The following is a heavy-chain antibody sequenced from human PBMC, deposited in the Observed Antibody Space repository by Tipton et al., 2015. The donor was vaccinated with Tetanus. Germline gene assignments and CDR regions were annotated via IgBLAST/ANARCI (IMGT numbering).Heavy chain of an antibody. CDR3: ARARSSSWHTFDY. CDR2: ISGSSNYI. J-gene: IGHJ4*02. CDR1: GFTFSDYS. D-gene: IGHD6-13*01. Sequence: GSLRLSCAASGFTFSDYSMNWVRQAPGKGLEWVSSISGSSNYINYADSVKGRFTISRANAKNSLYLQMNGLRGVDTAVYYCARARSSSWHTFDYWGQGTLVTVSS. V-gene: IGHV3-21*01.